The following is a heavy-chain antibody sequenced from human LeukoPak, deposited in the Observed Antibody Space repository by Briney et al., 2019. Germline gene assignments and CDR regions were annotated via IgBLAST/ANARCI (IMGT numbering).Heavy chain of an antibody. CDR1: GGSISSYY. D-gene: IGHD4-17*01. J-gene: IGHJ4*02. CDR2: IYYSGST. Sequence: SETLSLTCTVSGGSISSYYWSWIRQPPGKGLEWIGYIYYSGSTNYNPSLKSRVTISVDTSKNQFSLKLSSVTAADTAVYYCAEAPTNDYGDFWFDYWGQGPLVPVSP. CDR3: AEAPTNDYGDFWFDY. V-gene: IGHV4-59*01.